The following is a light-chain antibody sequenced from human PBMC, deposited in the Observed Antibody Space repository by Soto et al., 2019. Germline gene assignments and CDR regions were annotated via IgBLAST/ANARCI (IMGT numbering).Light chain of an antibody. J-gene: IGKJ1*01. Sequence: EIVLTQSPGTLSLSPGERATLSCRASQIVSSSFLAWYQQKVGQAPRLLIYGASTRATGIPARFSGSGSGTEFTLTITSLQSEDFAVYYCQQYHNWPRTFGQGSKVDI. V-gene: IGKV3-15*01. CDR2: GAS. CDR3: QQYHNWPRT. CDR1: QIVSSSF.